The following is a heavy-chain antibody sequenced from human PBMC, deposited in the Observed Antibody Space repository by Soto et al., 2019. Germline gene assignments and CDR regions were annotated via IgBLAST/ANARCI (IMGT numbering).Heavy chain of an antibody. D-gene: IGHD6-19*01. V-gene: IGHV3-23*01. Sequence: PGGSLRLSCAASGFSFSSYAVSWVRQAPGKGLEWVSVFDGSVGHTYYTNSVKGRFTISNDNSKNTLFLQMNSLKAEDTAVYFCAKHLQYDSVWPLHYWGQVTLVPVSS. CDR2: FDGSVGHT. J-gene: IGHJ4*02. CDR3: AKHLQYDSVWPLHY. CDR1: GFSFSSYA.